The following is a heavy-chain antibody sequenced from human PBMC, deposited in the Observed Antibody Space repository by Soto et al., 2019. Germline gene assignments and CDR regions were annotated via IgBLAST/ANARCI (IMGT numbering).Heavy chain of an antibody. CDR2: VNGNGGST. D-gene: IGHD5-18*01. CDR1: GFTFSAYD. CDR3: RAYTYGQGVDY. Sequence: EVQLLESGGGLVQPGGSLRLSCVASGFTFSAYDMNWVRQAPGKGLEWVSGVNGNGGSTYYADSVKGRFTISRDDSKNTVYLQMNSLRAEDTAVYYCRAYTYGQGVDYWGQGTLVTVSS. J-gene: IGHJ4*02. V-gene: IGHV3-23*01.